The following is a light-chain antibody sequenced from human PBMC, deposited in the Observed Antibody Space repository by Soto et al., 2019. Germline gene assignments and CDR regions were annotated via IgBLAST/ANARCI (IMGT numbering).Light chain of an antibody. J-gene: IGLJ2*01. CDR3: QELDIRRV. Sequence: SYELTQPPSVSVSPGQTASITCSGDKLGDKYACWYQQKPGQSPVLVIYQDSKRPSGIPERFSGSNSGNTATLTISGTQAMDEADYYCQELDIRRVFGGGTKVTVL. CDR2: QDS. V-gene: IGLV3-1*01. CDR1: KLGDKY.